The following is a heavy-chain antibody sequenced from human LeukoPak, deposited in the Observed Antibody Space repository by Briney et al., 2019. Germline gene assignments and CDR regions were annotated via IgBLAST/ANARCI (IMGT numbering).Heavy chain of an antibody. D-gene: IGHD6-19*01. J-gene: IGHJ4*02. Sequence: GGSLRLSCAASGFTFSSYWMSWVRQAPGKGLEWVANIKQDGSEKYYVDSVKGRFTISRDNAKNSLYLQMNSLRAEDTAVYYCVKNNGWFHLAQWGQGTLVTVSS. CDR1: GFTFSSYW. V-gene: IGHV3-7*03. CDR2: IKQDGSEK. CDR3: VKNNGWFHLAQ.